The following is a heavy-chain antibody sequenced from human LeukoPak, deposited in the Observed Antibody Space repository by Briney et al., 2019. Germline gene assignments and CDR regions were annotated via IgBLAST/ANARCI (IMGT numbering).Heavy chain of an antibody. CDR3: AREVRCSGGSCYLSGYFQH. CDR1: GGTFSSYA. J-gene: IGHJ1*01. D-gene: IGHD2-15*01. CDR2: IIPIFGTA. Sequence: SVKVSCKASGGTFSSYAISWVRQAPGQGLEWMGGIIPIFGTANYAQKFPGRVTITTDESTSTAYMELSSLRSEDTAVYYCAREVRCSGGSCYLSGYFQHWGQGTLVTVSS. V-gene: IGHV1-69*05.